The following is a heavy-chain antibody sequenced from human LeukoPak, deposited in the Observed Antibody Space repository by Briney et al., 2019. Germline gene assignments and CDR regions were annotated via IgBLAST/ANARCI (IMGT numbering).Heavy chain of an antibody. V-gene: IGHV4-39*01. CDR1: GGSIRCGYYY. D-gene: IGHD6-13*01. CDR3: ARQGVGYSSSWYSFDY. Sequence: SETLALTCTVSGGSIRCGYYYWGWTRQPPGKGLEWIGSIYDSGSTYYNPPLKSRVTISVDTSKNQFSLKLSSVTAADTAVYYCARQGVGYSSSWYSFDYWGQGTLVTVSS. CDR2: IYDSGST. J-gene: IGHJ4*02.